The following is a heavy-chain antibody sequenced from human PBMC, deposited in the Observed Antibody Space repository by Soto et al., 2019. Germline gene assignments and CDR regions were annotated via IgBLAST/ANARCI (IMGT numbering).Heavy chain of an antibody. J-gene: IGHJ4*02. D-gene: IGHD3-22*01. CDR3: AMAPITSRGVDGPYYFDY. V-gene: IGHV1-69*01. Sequence: QVQLVQSGAEVKKPGASVKISCMASGDTFRSYAIGWVRQPPGQGLEWMGVVIPIFGTPTHAPSFQGRLTLTAGAPANTAYMELSSLRSVHTALYSCAMAPITSRGVDGPYYFDYWGQGTLVAVSS. CDR2: VIPIFGTP. CDR1: GDTFRSYA.